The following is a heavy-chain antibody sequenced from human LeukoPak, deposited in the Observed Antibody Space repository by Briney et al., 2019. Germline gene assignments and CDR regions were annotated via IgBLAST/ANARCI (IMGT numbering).Heavy chain of an antibody. V-gene: IGHV3-23*01. CDR2: ISGSGDRT. Sequence: GGSLRLSCAASGIPLRSYAVSWVRQAPGKGLEWVSAISGSGDRTYYADSVKGRFTISRDNSKNTLYLQMNSLRAEDTAVYYCAKGIAAAGNHVIDYWGQGTLVTVSS. D-gene: IGHD6-13*01. CDR1: GIPLRSYA. CDR3: AKGIAAAGNHVIDY. J-gene: IGHJ4*02.